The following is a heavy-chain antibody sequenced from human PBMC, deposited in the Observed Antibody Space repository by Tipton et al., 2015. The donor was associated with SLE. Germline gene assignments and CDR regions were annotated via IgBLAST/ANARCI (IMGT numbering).Heavy chain of an antibody. D-gene: IGHD4-17*01. J-gene: IGHJ5*02. CDR2: IYTSGST. V-gene: IGHV4-4*07. CDR1: GGSISSYY. Sequence: TLSLTCTVSGGSISSYYWSWIRQPAGKGLEWIGRIYTSGSTNYNPSLKSRVTMPVDTSKNQFSLKLNSVTAADTAVYYCARATSVTSNWFDPWGQGMQVTVSS. CDR3: ARATSVTSNWFDP.